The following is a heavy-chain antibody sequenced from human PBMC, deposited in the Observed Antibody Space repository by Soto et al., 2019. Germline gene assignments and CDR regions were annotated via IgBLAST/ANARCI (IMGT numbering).Heavy chain of an antibody. D-gene: IGHD2-2*01. CDR2: INPSGGST. CDR3: ALLYGSSTSQLTGGNY. CDR1: GYTFTSYY. Sequence: QVQLVQSGAEVKKPGASVKVSCKASGYTFTSYYMHWVRQAPGQGLEWMGIINPSGGSTSYAQKFQGRVTMTRDTSTSTAYMELSSLRSEDTAVYYCALLYGSSTSQLTGGNYWGQGTLVTVSS. V-gene: IGHV1-46*03. J-gene: IGHJ4*02.